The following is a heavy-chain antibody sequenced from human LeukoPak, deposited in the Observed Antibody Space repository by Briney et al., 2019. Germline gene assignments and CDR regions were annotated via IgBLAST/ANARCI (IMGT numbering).Heavy chain of an antibody. CDR3: ARGHYSAMDV. CDR2: INTDGSGT. Sequence: PGGSLRLSCAASGFTFSSYWMHWVRQAPGKGLVWISRINTDGSGTGYADSVKGRLTISRDNAKNTLYPQLNSLRAEDTAVYYCARGHYSAMDVWGQGTTVTVSS. CDR1: GFTFSSYW. J-gene: IGHJ6*02. V-gene: IGHV3-74*01.